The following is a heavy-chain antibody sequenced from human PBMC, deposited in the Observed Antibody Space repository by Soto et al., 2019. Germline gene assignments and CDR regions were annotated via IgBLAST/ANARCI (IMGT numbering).Heavy chain of an antibody. J-gene: IGHJ3*02. CDR2: IFPGDSDT. V-gene: IGHV5-51*01. CDR3: ARARVSTPRLEDPFDI. Sequence: EVQLVQSGAELRKPGESLKISCEGSGYSFTTYWLAWVRQMPGKGLEYMGIIFPGDSDTRYSPSFQGQVTISADKSISTAYLQWTSLKSSDTAIYYCARARVSTPRLEDPFDIWGQGTMVTVSS. D-gene: IGHD3-3*01. CDR1: GYSFTTYW.